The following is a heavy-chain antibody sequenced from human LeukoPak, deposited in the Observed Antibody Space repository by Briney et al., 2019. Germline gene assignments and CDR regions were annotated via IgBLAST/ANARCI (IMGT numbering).Heavy chain of an antibody. D-gene: IGHD6-19*01. CDR2: IYPGDSDT. CDR1: GYSFTSYW. J-gene: IGHJ4*02. Sequence: GESLKISCKGSGYSFTSYWIGWVRQMPGKGLEWMGIIYPGDSDTRYSPSFQGQVTISADKSISTAYLQWSSLKASDTAMYYCARGPKYSSGWYWLDYWGQGTLVTVSS. V-gene: IGHV5-51*01. CDR3: ARGPKYSSGWYWLDY.